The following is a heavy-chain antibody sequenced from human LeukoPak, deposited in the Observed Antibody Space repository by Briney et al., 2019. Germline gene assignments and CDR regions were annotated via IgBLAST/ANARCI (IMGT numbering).Heavy chain of an antibody. V-gene: IGHV3-21*01. CDR2: ISSSSSYI. CDR3: ARPPGVVRGVILDY. CDR1: GFTFSSYS. D-gene: IGHD3-10*01. J-gene: IGHJ4*02. Sequence: GGSLRLSCAASGFTFSSYSMNWVRQAPGKGLEWVSSISSSSSYIYYADSVKGRFTISRDNAKNSLYLQMNSLRAEDTAVYYCARPPGVVRGVILDYWGQGTLVTVPS.